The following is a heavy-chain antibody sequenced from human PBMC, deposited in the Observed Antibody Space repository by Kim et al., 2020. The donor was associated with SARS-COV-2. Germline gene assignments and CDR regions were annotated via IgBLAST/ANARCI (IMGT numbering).Heavy chain of an antibody. CDR1: GFTFSSYA. CDR3: ARDFYGGNHGDY. J-gene: IGHJ4*02. D-gene: IGHD4-17*01. V-gene: IGHV3-30-3*01. CDR2: ISYDGSNK. Sequence: GGSLRLSCAASGFTFSSYAMHWVRQAPGKGLEWVAVISYDGSNKYYADSVKGRFTISRDNSKNTLYLQMNSLRAEDTAVYYCARDFYGGNHGDYWGQGTLVTVSS.